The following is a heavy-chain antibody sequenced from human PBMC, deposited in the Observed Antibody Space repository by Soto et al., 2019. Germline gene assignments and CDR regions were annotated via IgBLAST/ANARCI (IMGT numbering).Heavy chain of an antibody. CDR3: ARVRNPSVYSYGPGDFDY. D-gene: IGHD5-18*01. V-gene: IGHV1-69*13. CDR1: GGTFSSYA. CDR2: IIPIFGTA. Sequence: SSVKVSCKASGGTFSSYAISWVRQAPGQGLEWMGGIIPIFGTANYAQKFQGRVTITADESTSTAYMELSSLRSEDTAVYYCARVRNPSVYSYGPGDFDYWGQGTLVTVSA. J-gene: IGHJ4*02.